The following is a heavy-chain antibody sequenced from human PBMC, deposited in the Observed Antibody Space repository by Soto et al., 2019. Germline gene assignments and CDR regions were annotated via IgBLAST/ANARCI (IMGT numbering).Heavy chain of an antibody. D-gene: IGHD4-17*01. Sequence: LTCTVSGGSISSYYWSWIRQPPGKGLEWIGYIYYSGSTNYNPSLKSRVTISVDTSKNQFSLKLSSVTAADTAVYYCARSPRYTDYGGNDLAYAFDYWGQGTLVTVSS. V-gene: IGHV4-59*01. CDR2: IYYSGST. CDR3: ARSPRYTDYGGNDLAYAFDY. CDR1: GGSISSYY. J-gene: IGHJ4*02.